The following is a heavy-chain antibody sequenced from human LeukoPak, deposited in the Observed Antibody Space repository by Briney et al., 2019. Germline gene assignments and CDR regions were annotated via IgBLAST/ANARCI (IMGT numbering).Heavy chain of an antibody. Sequence: GGSLRLSCSASGFTFSSYAMSWVRQAPGQGLVWVSRINTDRSTTTYADSVKGRFTISKDNANNMVYLQMNSLRAEDTAVYYCARYRMVSYYFDNWGQGSLVTVSS. CDR2: INTDRSTT. D-gene: IGHD2-21*01. V-gene: IGHV3-74*01. CDR3: ARYRMVSYYFDN. J-gene: IGHJ4*02. CDR1: GFTFSSYA.